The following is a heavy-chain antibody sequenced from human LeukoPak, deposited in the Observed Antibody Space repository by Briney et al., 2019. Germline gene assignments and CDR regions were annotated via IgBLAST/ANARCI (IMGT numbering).Heavy chain of an antibody. CDR1: GGSISSYY. CDR2: IYTSGST. D-gene: IGHD1-26*01. CDR3: ASTHGSYLSYYFDY. V-gene: IGHV4-4*07. J-gene: IGHJ4*02. Sequence: SETLSLTCTVSGGSISSYYWSWIRQPPGKGLEWIGRIYTSGSTNYNPSLKSRVTMSVDTSKNQFSLKLSSVTAADTAVYYCASTHGSYLSYYFDYWGQGTLVTVSS.